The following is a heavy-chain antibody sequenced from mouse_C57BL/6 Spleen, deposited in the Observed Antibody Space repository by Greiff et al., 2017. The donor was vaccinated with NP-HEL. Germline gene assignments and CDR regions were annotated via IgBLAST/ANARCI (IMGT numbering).Heavy chain of an antibody. CDR2: ISDGGSYT. Sequence: EVMLVESGGGLVKPGGSLKLSCAASGFTFSSYAMSWVRQTPEKRLEWVATISDGGSYTYYPDNVKGRFTISRDNAKNNLYLQMSHLKSEDTAMYYCARRDYDYGFAYWGQGTLVTVSA. V-gene: IGHV5-4*03. CDR3: ARRDYDYGFAY. CDR1: GFTFSSYA. D-gene: IGHD2-4*01. J-gene: IGHJ3*01.